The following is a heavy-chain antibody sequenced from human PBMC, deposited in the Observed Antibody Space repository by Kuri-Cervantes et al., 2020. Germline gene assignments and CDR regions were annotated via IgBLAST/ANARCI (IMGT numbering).Heavy chain of an antibody. CDR2: VSAYNGNT. V-gene: IGHV1-18*01. CDR1: GYTFTSYG. Sequence: ASVKVSCKASGYTFTSYGISWVRQAPGQGLEWMGWVSAYNGNTNYAQKLQGRVTMTTDTSTSTAYTELRSLRPDDTAVYYCARARTPPYYFDYWGQGTTVTVSS. J-gene: IGHJ4*03. CDR3: ARARTPPYYFDY.